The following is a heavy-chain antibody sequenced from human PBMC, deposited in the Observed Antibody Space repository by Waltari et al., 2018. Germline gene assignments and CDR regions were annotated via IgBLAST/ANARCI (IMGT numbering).Heavy chain of an antibody. D-gene: IGHD6-13*01. CDR1: GGSISSYY. CDR3: ARAGPHGGSSFWKTYYYYYYGMDV. CDR2: IYYSGST. V-gene: IGHV4-59*01. J-gene: IGHJ6*02. Sequence: QVQLQESGPGLVKPSETLSLTCTVSGGSISSYYWSWIRQPPGKGLEWIGYIYYSGSTNYNPSLKSRVTISVDTSKNQFSLKLSSVTAADTAVYYCARAGPHGGSSFWKTYYYYYYGMDVWGQGTTVTVSS.